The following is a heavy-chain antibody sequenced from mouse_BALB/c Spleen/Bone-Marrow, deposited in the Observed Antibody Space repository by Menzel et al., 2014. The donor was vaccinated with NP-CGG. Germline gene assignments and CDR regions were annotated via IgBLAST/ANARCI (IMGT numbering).Heavy chain of an antibody. CDR3: ARSGDYDGFAY. CDR2: INPYNGDT. Sequence: SGPEVGEAGGSGKKNCKGSGYSFNGYFLKWGVQRHGKKLEGIGRINPYNGDTFYNQKFKGKATLTVDKSSSTAHMELRSLASEDSAVYYCARSGDYDGFAYWGQGTLVTVSA. V-gene: IGHV1-20*02. J-gene: IGHJ3*01. CDR1: GYSFNGYF. D-gene: IGHD2-4*01.